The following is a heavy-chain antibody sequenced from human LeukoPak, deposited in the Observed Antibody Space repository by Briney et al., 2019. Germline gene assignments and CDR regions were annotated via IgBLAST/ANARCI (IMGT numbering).Heavy chain of an antibody. CDR1: GVSISSYY. V-gene: IGHV4-59*08. CDR3: ARPNPNRTGDAFDI. D-gene: IGHD7-27*01. CDR2: IYYSGST. J-gene: IGHJ3*02. Sequence: NPSETLSLTCTVSGVSISSYYWSWIRQPPGKGLEWIGYIYYSGSTNYNPSLKSRVTISVDTSKNQFSLKLSSVTAADTAVYYCARPNPNRTGDAFDIWGQGTMVTSLQ.